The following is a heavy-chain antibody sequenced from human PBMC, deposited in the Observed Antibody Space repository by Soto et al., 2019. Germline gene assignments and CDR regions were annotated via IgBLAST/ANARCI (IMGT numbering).Heavy chain of an antibody. V-gene: IGHV3-33*01. CDR3: ATDQGIT. CDR2: IWYDGSDK. Sequence: GGSLRLSCAASGFTFSSYGMHWVRQAPGKGLEWVAVIWYDGSDKYYADSVKGRFTISRDNSKNMLYLQMNSLRAEDTAVYYCATDQGITWGQGTLVTVSS. D-gene: IGHD3-10*01. J-gene: IGHJ5*02. CDR1: GFTFSSYG.